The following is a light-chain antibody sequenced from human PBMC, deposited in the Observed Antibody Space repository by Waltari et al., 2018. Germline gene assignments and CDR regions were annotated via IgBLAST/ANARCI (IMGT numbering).Light chain of an antibody. V-gene: IGKV3-11*01. CDR2: DTS. J-gene: IGKJ4*01. CDR1: QTVNTY. Sequence: ETVLTQSPVTLSLSPGERATLSCRASQTVNTYLAWYQQKPGQAPRLLIYDTSNRATGIPARFSSSGSGTDFTLTISSLEPEDFAVYYCQQRNSWPLTFGGGTKVEIK. CDR3: QQRNSWPLT.